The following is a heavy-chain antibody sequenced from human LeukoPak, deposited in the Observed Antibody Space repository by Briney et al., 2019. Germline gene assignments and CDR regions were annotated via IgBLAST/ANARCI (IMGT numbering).Heavy chain of an antibody. CDR2: ISVDSNYL. Sequence: GGSLRLSCAASGFTFNTCMNWVRQAPGKGLEWVSSISVDSNYLYYVGSLRRRFTVSRDNTKNSLYLQMNSLRAEDTAVYYCVRVHCSGGGCYQRNDGLEIWGQGTMVTVSS. J-gene: IGHJ3*02. CDR1: GFTFNTC. V-gene: IGHV3-21*01. D-gene: IGHD2-15*01. CDR3: VRVHCSGGGCYQRNDGLEI.